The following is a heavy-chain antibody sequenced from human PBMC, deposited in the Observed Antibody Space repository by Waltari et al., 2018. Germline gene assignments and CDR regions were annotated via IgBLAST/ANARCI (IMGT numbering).Heavy chain of an antibody. J-gene: IGHJ5*02. CDR2: IYGNDDK. V-gene: IGHV2-5*01. CDR1: GFSLTTSGVT. D-gene: IGHD3-10*02. CDR3: AHRMSEGDYVRGWFDP. Sequence: QISLKESGPALVKATQTLTLTCTFSGFSLTTSGVTVGWIRQPPGKALEWLAHIYGNDDKKYNPSLKSRLTITRDTSKNQVVLTMTDMDPLDTATYFCAHRMSEGDYVRGWFDPWGQGTLVTVSS.